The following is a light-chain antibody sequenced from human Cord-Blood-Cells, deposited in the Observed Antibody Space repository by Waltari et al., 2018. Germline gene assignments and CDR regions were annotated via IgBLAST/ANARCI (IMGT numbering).Light chain of an antibody. V-gene: IGKV3-20*01. CDR1: HSVSSSY. J-gene: IGKJ4*01. Sequence: ISLLQLPGTLALPAAICASSTRSAIHSVSSSYLNWYQQKPGQAPRLLIYSASSRATGIPDRFSGSGSGTDFTLTISRVEAEDFAVYYCQQYGRSPHTFGRGTKVEIK. CDR3: QQYGRSPHT. CDR2: SAS.